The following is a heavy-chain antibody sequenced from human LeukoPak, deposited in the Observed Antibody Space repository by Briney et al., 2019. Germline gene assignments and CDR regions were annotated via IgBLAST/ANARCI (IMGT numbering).Heavy chain of an antibody. CDR2: IIPIFGTA. D-gene: IGHD3-22*01. V-gene: IGHV1-69*06. CDR1: GGTFSSYA. CDR3: ATWYYYDSSGTRHFDR. J-gene: IGHJ4*02. Sequence: SVKVSCKASGGTFSSYAISWVRQAPGQGLEWMGGIIPIFGTANYAQKFQGRVTITADKSTSTAYMELSSLRSEDTAVYYCATWYYYDSSGTRHFDRWGQGTLVTVSS.